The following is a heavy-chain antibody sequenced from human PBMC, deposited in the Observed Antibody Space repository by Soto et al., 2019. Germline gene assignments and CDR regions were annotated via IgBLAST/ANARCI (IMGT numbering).Heavy chain of an antibody. V-gene: IGHV4-34*01. D-gene: IGHD3-10*01. CDR3: ASRYGSGNYYFDY. CDR2: INYSGTT. Sequence: PSETLSLTCAVYGGSFSGHFCSWVRQPPGKGLEWIGEINYSGTTNYNPSLESRVTVSVDTSKNQFTLKLTSVTAADTAVYYCASRYGSGNYYFDYWGQGTPVTVPS. J-gene: IGHJ4*02. CDR1: GGSFSGHF.